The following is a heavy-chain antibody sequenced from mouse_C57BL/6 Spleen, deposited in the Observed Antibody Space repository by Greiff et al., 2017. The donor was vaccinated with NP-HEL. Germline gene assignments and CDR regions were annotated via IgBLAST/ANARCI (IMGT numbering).Heavy chain of an antibody. CDR3: ARGLMGAMDY. V-gene: IGHV1-7*01. J-gene: IGHJ4*01. CDR1: GYTSTSYW. Sequence: VQLQQSGAELAKPGASVKLSCKASGYTSTSYWMQWVKQRPGQGLEWIGYINPSSGYTKYNQKFKDKASLTADKYSRTAYMQLSSLTYEDSGVYYCARGLMGAMDYWGQGTSVTVSS. D-gene: IGHD2-4*01. CDR2: INPSSGYT.